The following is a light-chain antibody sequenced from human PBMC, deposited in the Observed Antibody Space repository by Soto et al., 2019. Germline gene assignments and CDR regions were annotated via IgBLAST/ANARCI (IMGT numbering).Light chain of an antibody. CDR2: AAS. Sequence: EIVLTQSPGTLSLSPGEKAALSCRASQSVTSNYLVWYQQKPGQAPRLLIYAASRRAPGIPDRFSASGSGTDFTLTISRLEPEDFAVYFCQQYGSSPPWTFGQGTKVDI. CDR3: QQYGSSPPWT. CDR1: QSVTSNY. V-gene: IGKV3-20*01. J-gene: IGKJ1*01.